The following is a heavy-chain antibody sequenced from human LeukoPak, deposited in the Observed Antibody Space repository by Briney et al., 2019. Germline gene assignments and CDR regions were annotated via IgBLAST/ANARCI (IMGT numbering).Heavy chain of an antibody. CDR1: GFTFSSYS. Sequence: GGSLRLSCAASGFTFSSYSMNWVRQAPGKGLEWVSSISSSSSYIYYADSAKGRFTISRDNAKNSLYLQMNSLRAEDTAVYDCARATNYYGMDVWGQGTTVTVSS. CDR2: ISSSSSYI. D-gene: IGHD1/OR15-1a*01. J-gene: IGHJ6*02. V-gene: IGHV3-21*01. CDR3: ARATNYYGMDV.